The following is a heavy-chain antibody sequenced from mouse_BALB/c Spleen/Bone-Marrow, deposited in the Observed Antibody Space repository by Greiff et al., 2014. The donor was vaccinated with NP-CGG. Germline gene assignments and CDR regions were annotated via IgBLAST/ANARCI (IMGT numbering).Heavy chain of an antibody. J-gene: IGHJ2*01. V-gene: IGHV2-9*02. CDR3: ARVNYGSRVFDY. D-gene: IGHD1-1*01. Sequence: QVQLKESGPGLVAPSQSLSITCTVSGFSLTSYGVHWVRQPPGKGLEWLGVIWAGGSTNYNSALTSRLSISKDNSKSQVFLKMNSLETDDTAMYYCARVNYGSRVFDYWGQGTTLTVSS. CDR1: GFSLTSYG. CDR2: IWAGGST.